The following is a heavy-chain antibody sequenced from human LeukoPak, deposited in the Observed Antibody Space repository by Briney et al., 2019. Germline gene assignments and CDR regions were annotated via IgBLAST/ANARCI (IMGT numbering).Heavy chain of an antibody. J-gene: IGHJ6*02. V-gene: IGHV1-69*13. CDR2: IIPIFGTA. D-gene: IGHD4-17*01. Sequence: GASVKVSSKASGGTFSSYAISWVRQAPGQGLEWMGGIIPIFGTANYAQKFQGRVTITADESTSTAYMELSSLRSEDTAVYYCARGAVTTPDGNYYYGMDVWGQGTTVTVSS. CDR3: ARGAVTTPDGNYYYGMDV. CDR1: GGTFSSYA.